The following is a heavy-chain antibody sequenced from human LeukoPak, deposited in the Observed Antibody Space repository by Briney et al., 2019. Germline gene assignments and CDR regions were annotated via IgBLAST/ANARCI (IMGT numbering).Heavy chain of an antibody. V-gene: IGHV3-23*01. CDR2: ISGRDDST. J-gene: IGHJ4*02. D-gene: IGHD6-19*01. CDR1: GFTIRSYA. CDR3: AKLVAVAGRNY. Sequence: GGSLRLSCAASGFTIRSYAMSWVRQAPGKGLEWVSAISGRDDSTYYADSVKGRFTFSRDNSKNTLYLQMNSLRAEDTAVYYCAKLVAVAGRNYWGQGTLVTVSS.